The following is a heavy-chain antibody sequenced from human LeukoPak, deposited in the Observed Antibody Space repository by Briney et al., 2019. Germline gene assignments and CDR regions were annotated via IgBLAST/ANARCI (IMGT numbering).Heavy chain of an antibody. Sequence: ASETLSLTCTVSGGSISSSSYYWGWIRQPPGKGLEWIGSIYYSGSTYYNPSLKSRVTISVDTSKNQFSLKLSSVTAADTAVYYCARGGKGDRNPFDYWGQGTLVTVSS. D-gene: IGHD3-16*01. CDR3: ARGGKGDRNPFDY. CDR1: GGSISSSSYY. J-gene: IGHJ4*02. CDR2: IYYSGST. V-gene: IGHV4-39*07.